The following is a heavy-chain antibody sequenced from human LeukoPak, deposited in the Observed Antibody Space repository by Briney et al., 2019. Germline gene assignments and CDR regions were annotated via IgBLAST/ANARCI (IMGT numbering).Heavy chain of an antibody. D-gene: IGHD5-18*01. CDR2: IYPGDSDT. CDR3: ARLRQLWTLDY. J-gene: IGHJ4*02. CDR1: GYGFPSYW. Sequence: GASLKISCTASGYGFPSYWIGWVRPMSEKGLELMGIIYPGDSDTRYCPSFQGVVPISADKSTSTAYLQWSSLKASDTAMYYCARLRQLWTLDYWGQGTLVTVSS. V-gene: IGHV5-51*01.